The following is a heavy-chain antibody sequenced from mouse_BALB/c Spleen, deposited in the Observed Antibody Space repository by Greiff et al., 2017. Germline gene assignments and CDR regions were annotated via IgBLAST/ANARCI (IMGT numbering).Heavy chain of an antibody. D-gene: IGHD2-4*01. Sequence: QVQLKQSGAELVRPGTSVKVSCKASGYAFTNYLIEWVKQRPGQGLEWIGVINPGSGGTNYNEKFKGKATLTADKSSSTAYMQLSSLTSDDSAVYFCARGDDYDAFAYWGQGTLVTVSA. CDR1: GYAFTNYL. CDR2: INPGSGGT. J-gene: IGHJ3*01. CDR3: ARGDDYDAFAY. V-gene: IGHV1-54*03.